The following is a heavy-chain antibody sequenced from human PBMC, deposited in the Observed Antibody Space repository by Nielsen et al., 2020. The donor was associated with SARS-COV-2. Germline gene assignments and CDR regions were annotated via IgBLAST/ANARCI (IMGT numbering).Heavy chain of an antibody. D-gene: IGHD6-13*01. CDR3: ARDGGSSSRYQKNNWFDP. Sequence: GGSLRLSCAASGFTFSSYWMSWVRQAPGKGLEWVANIKQDGSEKYYVDSVKGRFTISRDNAKNSLYLQMNSLRAEDTAVYYCARDGGSSSRYQKNNWFDPWGQGTLVTVSS. CDR1: GFTFSSYW. CDR2: IKQDGSEK. V-gene: IGHV3-7*03. J-gene: IGHJ5*02.